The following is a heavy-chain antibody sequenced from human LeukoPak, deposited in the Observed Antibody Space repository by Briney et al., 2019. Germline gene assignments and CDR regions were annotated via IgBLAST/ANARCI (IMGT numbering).Heavy chain of an antibody. Sequence: ASVKVSCKASRYTFTGYYMHGVRQAPGQGLAWMGWINPNSGGTNYAQKFQGRVTMTRDTSISTAYMELSRLRSDDTAVYYGARDTYYYDSSGYFDYWGQGALVTVSS. CDR2: INPNSGGT. D-gene: IGHD3-22*01. V-gene: IGHV1-2*02. CDR3: ARDTYYYDSSGYFDY. J-gene: IGHJ4*02. CDR1: RYTFTGYY.